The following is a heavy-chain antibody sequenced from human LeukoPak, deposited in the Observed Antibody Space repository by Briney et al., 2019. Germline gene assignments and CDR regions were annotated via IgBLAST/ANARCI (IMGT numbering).Heavy chain of an antibody. CDR2: ISSSRSTI. CDR1: GFTFSSYI. Sequence: GGSLRLSCAASGFTFSSYIMNWVRQAPGKGLEWVSYISSSRSTIYYADSVKGRFTISRDNAKNSLYLQMNSLRAEDTAVYYCARDRGDYDAFDIWGQGTMVTVSS. CDR3: ARDRGDYDAFDI. V-gene: IGHV3-48*01. D-gene: IGHD4-17*01. J-gene: IGHJ3*02.